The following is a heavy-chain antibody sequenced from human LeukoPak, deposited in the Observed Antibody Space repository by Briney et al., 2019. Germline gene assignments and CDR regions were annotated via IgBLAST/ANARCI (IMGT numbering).Heavy chain of an antibody. J-gene: IGHJ4*02. D-gene: IGHD2-2*02. V-gene: IGHV4-39*06. CDR1: GGSISNTIYY. Sequence: SETLSLTCTVSGGSISNTIYYWGWIRQPPGEGLEWIGSIYSTGSTYYNPSLKSRVTISIDTSKNHFTLKLSSVTAADTAVYYCSRAMGRYPDYWGQGTLVTVSS. CDR2: IYSTGST. CDR3: SRAMGRYPDY.